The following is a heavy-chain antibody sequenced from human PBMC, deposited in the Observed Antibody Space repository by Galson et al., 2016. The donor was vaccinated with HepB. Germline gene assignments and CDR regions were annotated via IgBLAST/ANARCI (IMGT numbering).Heavy chain of an antibody. Sequence: SVKVSCKASGYMFTRYVTHWVRQARGQRLEWMGWVNGGNGNAMYSEKFQGRITISRDTFATTAYLEVTSLRLEDTAVYYCASPITGTTNFDLWGQGTLVTVSS. CDR2: VNGGNGNA. CDR1: GYMFTRYV. D-gene: IGHD1-7*01. J-gene: IGHJ4*02. V-gene: IGHV1-3*01. CDR3: ASPITGTTNFDL.